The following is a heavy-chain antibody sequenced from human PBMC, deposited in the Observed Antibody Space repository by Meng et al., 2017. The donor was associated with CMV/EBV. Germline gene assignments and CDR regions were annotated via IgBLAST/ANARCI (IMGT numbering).Heavy chain of an antibody. CDR2: IIPIFRTA. J-gene: IGHJ6*02. V-gene: IGHV1-69*05. CDR1: GGTFNSHG. Sequence: SVKVSCKASGGTFNSHGITWVRQAPGQGLEWMGGIIPIFRTALYAQKFRGRVTITTDESTSTVYMELSSLTSEDTAVYYCARGDQGNTAKLPWETHFYCNVDVWGQGTTVTV. CDR3: ARGDQGNTAKLPWETHFYCNVDV. D-gene: IGHD5-18*01.